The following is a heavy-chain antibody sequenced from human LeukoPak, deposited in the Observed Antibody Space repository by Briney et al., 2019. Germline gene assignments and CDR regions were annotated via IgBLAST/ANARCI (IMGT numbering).Heavy chain of an antibody. V-gene: IGHV4-39*07. J-gene: IGHJ3*02. CDR3: ARDVVVLNYDFWSATEGTDAFDI. Sequence: SETLSLTCTVSGGSISSSSYYWGWIRQPPGKGLEWIGSIYYSGSTYYNPSLKSRVTISVDTSKNQFSLKLSSVTAADTAVYYCARDVVVLNYDFWSATEGTDAFDIWGQGTMVTVSS. D-gene: IGHD3-3*01. CDR1: GGSISSSSYY. CDR2: IYYSGST.